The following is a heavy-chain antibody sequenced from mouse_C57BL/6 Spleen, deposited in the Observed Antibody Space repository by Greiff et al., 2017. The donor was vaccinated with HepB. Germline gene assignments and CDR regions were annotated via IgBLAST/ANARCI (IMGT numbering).Heavy chain of an antibody. D-gene: IGHD1-1*01. CDR2: INPSSGYT. J-gene: IGHJ3*01. V-gene: IGHV1-7*01. Sequence: QVQLQQSGAELAKPGASVKLSCKASGYTFTSYWMHWVKQRPGQGLEWIGYINPSSGYTKYNQKFKDKATFTADKSSSTAYMQLSSLTYEDSAVYYCARWDHYYGSSYGWFAYWGQGTLVTVSA. CDR3: ARWDHYYGSSYGWFAY. CDR1: GYTFTSYW.